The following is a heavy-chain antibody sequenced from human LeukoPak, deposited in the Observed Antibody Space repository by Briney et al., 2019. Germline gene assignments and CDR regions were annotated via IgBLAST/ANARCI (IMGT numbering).Heavy chain of an antibody. V-gene: IGHV1-18*01. D-gene: IGHD3-22*01. CDR1: GGSFSSYA. CDR3: ARSSSDYYDSSGYRN. CDR2: ISAYNGNT. Sequence: ASVKVSCKASGGSFSSYAINWVRQAPGQGLEWMGWISAYNGNTNYAQKLQGRVTMTTDTSTSTAYMELRSLRSDDTAVYYCARSSSDYYDSSGYRNWGQGTLVTVSS. J-gene: IGHJ4*02.